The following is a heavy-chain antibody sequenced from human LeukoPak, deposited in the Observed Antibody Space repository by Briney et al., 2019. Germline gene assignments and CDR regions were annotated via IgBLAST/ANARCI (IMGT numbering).Heavy chain of an antibody. J-gene: IGHJ4*02. D-gene: IGHD2-15*01. V-gene: IGHV3-30*18. CDR1: GFTFSSYG. CDR3: AKEAPKLSSGVDY. Sequence: GGSLRLSCAASGFTFSSYGMHWVRQAPGKGLEWVAVISYDGSNKYYADSVKGRFTISRDNSKNTLYLQMNSLIAEDTAVYYCAKEAPKLSSGVDYWGQGTLVTVSS. CDR2: ISYDGSNK.